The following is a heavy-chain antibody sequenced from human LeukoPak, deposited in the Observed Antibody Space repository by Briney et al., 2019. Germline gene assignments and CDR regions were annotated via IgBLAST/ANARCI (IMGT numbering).Heavy chain of an antibody. Sequence: SETLSLTCTVSGGSIRSYYWSWIRQPPGKGLEWIGYIYYTGISDYNPSLKSRATISLDTSKNQFSLRLTSVTAADTAVYYCARHLSYSGSGPYFDSWGQGTLVTVSS. CDR3: ARHLSYSGSGPYFDS. CDR1: GGSIRSYY. V-gene: IGHV4-59*08. CDR2: IYYTGIS. D-gene: IGHD3-10*01. J-gene: IGHJ4*02.